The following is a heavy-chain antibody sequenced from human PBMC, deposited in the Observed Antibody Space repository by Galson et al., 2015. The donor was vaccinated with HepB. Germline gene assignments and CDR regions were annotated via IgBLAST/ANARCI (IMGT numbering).Heavy chain of an antibody. CDR2: IYTSGST. Sequence: TLSLTCTVSGGSISSGSYYWSWIRQPAGKGLEWIGRIYTSGSTNYNPSLKSRVTMSVDTSKHQFSLKLSSVTAADTAVYYCARDERVGAYNWFDPWGQGTLVTVSS. V-gene: IGHV4-61*02. CDR1: GGSISSGSYY. J-gene: IGHJ5*02. CDR3: ARDERVGAYNWFDP. D-gene: IGHD1-1*01.